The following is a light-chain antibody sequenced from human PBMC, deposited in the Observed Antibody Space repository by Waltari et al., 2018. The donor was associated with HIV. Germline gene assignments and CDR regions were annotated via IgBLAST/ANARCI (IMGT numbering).Light chain of an antibody. CDR3: ATWDGSLGGFYV. Sequence: QSVLTQPPSASGTPGPRVTAPCSGTTSNVGSNFLSWYQHLPGTAPKLLIYRDNRRPSGVPDRFSGSKSGASASLAISGLRSEDEGDYYCATWDGSLGGFYVFGAGTKVTVL. V-gene: IGLV1-47*01. J-gene: IGLJ1*01. CDR1: TSNVGSNF. CDR2: RDN.